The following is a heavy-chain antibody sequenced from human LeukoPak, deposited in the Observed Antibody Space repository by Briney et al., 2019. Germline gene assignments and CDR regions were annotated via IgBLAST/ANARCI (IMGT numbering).Heavy chain of an antibody. CDR3: ARDNSIAVAGTWRFDP. D-gene: IGHD6-19*01. Sequence: ASVKVSCKASGFTFTNYYIHWVRQAPGQGLEWMGIINPSGSRAWYSQKFQGRVTMTRDTSTSTVYIEVSSLRSEDTAVYYCARDNSIAVAGTWRFDPWGQGTLVTVSS. V-gene: IGHV1-46*01. CDR2: INPSGSRA. CDR1: GFTFTNYY. J-gene: IGHJ5*02.